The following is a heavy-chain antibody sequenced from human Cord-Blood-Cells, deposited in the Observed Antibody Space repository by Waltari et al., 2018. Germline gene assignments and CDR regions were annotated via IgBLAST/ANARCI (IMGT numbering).Heavy chain of an antibody. CDR3: ARIVRYSSSYYYYGMDV. D-gene: IGHD6-6*01. Sequence: QVTLRESGPALVKPTQTLTLTCTFSGFSLSTSGMCVSWIRPPPGKALEWLALSDWDDDKYYSTSLKTRLTISKDTSKNQVVLTMTNMDPVDTATYYCARIVRYSSSYYYYGMDVWGQGTTVTVSS. J-gene: IGHJ6*02. CDR1: GFSLSTSGMC. V-gene: IGHV2-70*01. CDR2: SDWDDDK.